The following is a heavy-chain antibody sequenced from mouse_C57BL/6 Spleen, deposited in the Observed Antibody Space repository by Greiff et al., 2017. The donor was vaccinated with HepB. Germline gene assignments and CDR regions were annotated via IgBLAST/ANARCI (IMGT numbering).Heavy chain of an antibody. J-gene: IGHJ2*01. D-gene: IGHD1-1*01. CDR3: ARHEDRLYGSSYGYYFDY. CDR2: FYPGSGSI. Sequence: QVQLKESGAELVKPGASVKLSCKASGYTFTEYTIHWVKQRSGQGLEWIGWFYPGSGSIKYNEKFKDKATLTADKSSSTVYMELSRLTSEDSAVYFCARHEDRLYGSSYGYYFDYWGQGTTLTVSS. V-gene: IGHV1-62-2*01. CDR1: GYTFTEYT.